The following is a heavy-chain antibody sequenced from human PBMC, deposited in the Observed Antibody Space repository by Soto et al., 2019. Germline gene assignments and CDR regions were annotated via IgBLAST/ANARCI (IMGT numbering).Heavy chain of an antibody. CDR1: GYAFTGCY. V-gene: IGHV1-2*02. CDR3: ARGYCSSTSCYSSSSLDY. Sequence: ASVKAYWKASGYAFTGCYIHWVRQSPGQGLEWMGWINPNSGGTNYAQKLQGRVTMTTDTSTSTAYMELRSLRSDDTAVYYCARGYCSSTSCYSSSSLDYWGQGTLVTVSS. J-gene: IGHJ4*02. CDR2: INPNSGGT. D-gene: IGHD2-2*02.